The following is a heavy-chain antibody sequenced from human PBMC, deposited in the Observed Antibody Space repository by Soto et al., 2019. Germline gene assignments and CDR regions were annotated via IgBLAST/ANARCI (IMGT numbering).Heavy chain of an antibody. CDR3: ARERQWDPLPY. J-gene: IGHJ4*02. V-gene: IGHV1-18*01. CDR1: GYTFRNYG. D-gene: IGHD1-26*01. CDR2: VSGYNRNT. Sequence: VQLVQSGAEVKKPGDSVKVSCEAYGYTFRNYGITWVRQAPGQGLEWIGWVSGYNRNTNYAQKFEDRVTMTTDTSTSIAYLELRRLRIDHTAVYSCARERQWDPLPYWGPGTLLVVS.